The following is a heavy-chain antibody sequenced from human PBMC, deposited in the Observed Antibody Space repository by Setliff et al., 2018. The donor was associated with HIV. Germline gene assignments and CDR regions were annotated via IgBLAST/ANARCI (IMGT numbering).Heavy chain of an antibody. CDR3: ARGAITMVRSPYYMDV. Sequence: SETLSLTCTVSGGSINSHYWSWIRQLPGKGLEWIGYSHYSGSPHYNPSLKSRVTISVDTSKNQFSLKLSSVTAADTAVYYCARGAITMVRSPYYMDVWGKGTTVTVSS. J-gene: IGHJ6*03. V-gene: IGHV4-59*11. D-gene: IGHD3-10*01. CDR2: SHYSGSP. CDR1: GGSINSHY.